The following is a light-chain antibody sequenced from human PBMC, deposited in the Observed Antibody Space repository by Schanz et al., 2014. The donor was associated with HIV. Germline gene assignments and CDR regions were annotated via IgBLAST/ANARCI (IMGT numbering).Light chain of an antibody. J-gene: IGKJ4*01. CDR1: QIISTS. V-gene: IGKV3-20*01. CDR3: QHYGDSRGT. CDR2: ATS. Sequence: EAVLTQSPATLSVYPGERVTLSCRTTQIISTSLAWYQQRPGQPPRLLIYATSFRAVGIPDRFSGSGSETDFTLTISGLEPEDFAVYYCQHYGDSRGTFGGGTKVEIK.